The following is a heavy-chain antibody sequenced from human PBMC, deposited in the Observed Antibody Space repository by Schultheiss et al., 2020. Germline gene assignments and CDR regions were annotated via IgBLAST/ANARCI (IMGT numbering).Heavy chain of an antibody. CDR1: GFTFSSYW. J-gene: IGHJ6*02. CDR3: SNPLHRAMVLGLDAYYYGMDV. Sequence: GGSLRLSCAASGFTFSSYWMHWVRQAPGKGLEWVSAISGSGGSTYSADSVKGRFTISRDNSNNTLYLQMNSLRAEDAAVYYCSNPLHRAMVLGLDAYYYGMDVWGQGTTVTVSS. V-gene: IGHV3-23*01. CDR2: ISGSGGST. D-gene: IGHD5-18*01.